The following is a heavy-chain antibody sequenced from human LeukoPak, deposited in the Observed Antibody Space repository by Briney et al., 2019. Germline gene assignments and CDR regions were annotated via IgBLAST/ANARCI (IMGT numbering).Heavy chain of an antibody. Sequence: SETLSLTCAVYGGSFSSYYWSWIRQPPGKGLEWIGEINYSGSTKYNPSLESRVTISVDTSKNHFSLMPTSLTAADMAVYYCARGPPLSPDYDISTGYYNFDYWGQGTLVTVSS. J-gene: IGHJ4*02. CDR2: INYSGST. V-gene: IGHV4-34*01. D-gene: IGHD3-9*01. CDR3: ARGPPLSPDYDISTGYYNFDY. CDR1: GGSFSSYY.